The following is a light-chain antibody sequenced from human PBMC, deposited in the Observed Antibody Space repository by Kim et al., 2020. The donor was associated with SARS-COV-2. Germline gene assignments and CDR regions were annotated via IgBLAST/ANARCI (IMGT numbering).Light chain of an antibody. V-gene: IGLV1-40*01. CDR2: GNS. CDR1: SSNIGAGYD. J-gene: IGLJ1*01. CDR3: QSYDSSLRGARP. Sequence: QSVLTQPPSVSGAPGQRVTISCTGSSSNIGAGYDVHWYQQLPGTAPKLLIYGNSNRPSGVPDRFSGSKSGTSASLAITGLQAEDEADYYCQSYDSSLRGARPFGSWTQVTVL.